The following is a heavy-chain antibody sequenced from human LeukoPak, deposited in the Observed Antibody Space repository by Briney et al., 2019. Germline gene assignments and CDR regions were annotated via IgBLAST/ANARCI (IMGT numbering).Heavy chain of an antibody. Sequence: GESLKISCKGSGYSFTRNWIGWVRQMPGKGLEWMANIYPGDSDTRYSPSFQGQVTISADKSINTAYLQGSSLKASDTAMYYCARLPGIVATIERYFDYWGQGTLVTVSS. CDR1: GYSFTRNW. V-gene: IGHV5-51*01. CDR3: ARLPGIVATIERYFDY. CDR2: IYPGDSDT. D-gene: IGHD5-12*01. J-gene: IGHJ4*02.